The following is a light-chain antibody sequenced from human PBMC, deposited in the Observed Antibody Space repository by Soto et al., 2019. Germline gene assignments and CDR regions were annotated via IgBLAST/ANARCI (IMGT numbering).Light chain of an antibody. J-gene: IGLJ1*01. V-gene: IGLV2-8*01. CDR2: EVS. CDR1: SSDIGDYNY. CDR3: SSYAVSVYV. Sequence: QSVLTQPPSASGSPGQSVTISCTGTSSDIGDYNYVSWYQQHPGKAPKLMIYEVSKRPSGVPDRFSGSKSGTTASLTVSGLQAEAEADYYCSSYAVSVYVFGAGTKLTVL.